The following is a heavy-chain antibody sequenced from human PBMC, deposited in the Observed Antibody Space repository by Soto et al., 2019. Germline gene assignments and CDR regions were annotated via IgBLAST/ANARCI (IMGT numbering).Heavy chain of an antibody. CDR2: TYYRSKWYS. D-gene: IGHD6-19*01. J-gene: IGHJ4*02. Sequence: LTLSLTCAISGDSVSSTSAAWSWIRQSPSRGLEWLGRTYYRSKWYSDYAVSVKSRITINPDTSKNQFSLQLNSVTPEDTAVYYCARGSYYSGWVWGQGTLVTVSS. CDR1: GDSVSSTSAA. CDR3: ARGSYYSGWV. V-gene: IGHV6-1*01.